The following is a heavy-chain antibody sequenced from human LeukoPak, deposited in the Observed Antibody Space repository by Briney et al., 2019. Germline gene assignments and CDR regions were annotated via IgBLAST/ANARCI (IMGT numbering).Heavy chain of an antibody. V-gene: IGHV1-69*01. CDR2: IIPMFGTA. D-gene: IGHD2-2*01. J-gene: IGHJ6*02. CDR1: GGTFSSYA. Sequence: GASVKVSCKASGGTFSSYAISWVRQAPGQGLEWMGGIIPMFGTANYAQEFQGRVTITADESTSTAYMELSSLRSEDTAVYYCARVYHSGGGYCSSTSCYYYYGVDVWGQGTTVTVSS. CDR3: ARVYHSGGGYCSSTSCYYYYGVDV.